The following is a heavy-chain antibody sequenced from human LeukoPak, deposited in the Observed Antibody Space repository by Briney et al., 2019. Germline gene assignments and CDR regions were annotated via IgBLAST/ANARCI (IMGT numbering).Heavy chain of an antibody. CDR3: AKVFVDSSGDYYFDSSGYNPLDY. D-gene: IGHD3-22*01. V-gene: IGHV3-23*01. J-gene: IGHJ4*02. CDR2: ISGNGGST. Sequence: GGSLRLSCAASGFIFTNYAMSWVRQAPGKGLEWVSAISGNGGSTYYAGSVKGRFTISRDKSKNTLFLQMNGLRAEDTAVYYCAKVFVDSSGDYYFDSSGYNPLDYWGQGTLVTVSS. CDR1: GFIFTNYA.